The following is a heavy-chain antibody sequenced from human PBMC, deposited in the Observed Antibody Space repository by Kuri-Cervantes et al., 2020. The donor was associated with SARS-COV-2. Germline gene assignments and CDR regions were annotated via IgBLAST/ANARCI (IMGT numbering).Heavy chain of an antibody. V-gene: IGHV2-5*05. CDR1: GFSLSNAGMG. Sequence: SGPTLVKPTETFTLTCNVAGFSLSNAGMGVSWIRQPPGKALEWLALIYWDDDKRYGTSLKSRLTITKNTSKNQVVLTMTNMGPVDTATYYCARPVDRAMVTADAFDIWGQGTMVTVSS. CDR2: IYWDDDK. J-gene: IGHJ3*02. D-gene: IGHD5-18*01. CDR3: ARPVDRAMVTADAFDI.